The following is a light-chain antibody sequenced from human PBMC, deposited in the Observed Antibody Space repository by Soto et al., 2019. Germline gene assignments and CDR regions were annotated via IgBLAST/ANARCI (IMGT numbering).Light chain of an antibody. V-gene: IGLV1-51*01. J-gene: IGLJ2*01. CDR1: GSNIGSNY. CDR3: ATWDGSLPAEV. Sequence: QSVLTQPPSVSAAPGQRVTISCFGSGSNIGSNYVSWYRQLPGTAPKLLIYDNNKRPSGIPDRFSGSKSGTSGTLDITGLQTGDEADYYCATWDGSLPAEVFGGGTKLTVL. CDR2: DNN.